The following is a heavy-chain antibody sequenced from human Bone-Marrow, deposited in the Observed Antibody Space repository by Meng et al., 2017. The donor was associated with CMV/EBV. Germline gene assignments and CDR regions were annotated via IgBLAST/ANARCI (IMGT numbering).Heavy chain of an antibody. V-gene: IGHV4-34*01. CDR2: INQSGST. Sequence: TLSLMCPVYDGSFSDYYWSWIRQPPGKGLEWIGKINQSGSTNYNPSLKSRVTISVHTSKNQFSLRLASVTAADTAVYYCARGGFWFDPWGQGTLVTVSS. CDR1: DGSFSDYY. CDR3: ARGGFWFDP. J-gene: IGHJ5*02.